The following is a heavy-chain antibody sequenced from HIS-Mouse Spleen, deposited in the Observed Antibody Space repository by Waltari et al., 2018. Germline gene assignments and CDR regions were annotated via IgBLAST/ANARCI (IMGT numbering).Heavy chain of an antibody. CDR1: GLSLSNARMG. J-gene: IGHJ4*02. D-gene: IGHD3-3*01. Sequence: QVTLKESGPVLVKPTETLTLTCTVSGLSLSNARMGVSWIRQPPGQALEWLAHVFSNDEKSYRPSLKSRLTISKDTSKSQVVLTMTNMDPVDTATYYCARVLRFLEWPSVGDYWGQGTLVTVSS. CDR2: VFSNDEK. CDR3: ARVLRFLEWPSVGDY. V-gene: IGHV2-26*01.